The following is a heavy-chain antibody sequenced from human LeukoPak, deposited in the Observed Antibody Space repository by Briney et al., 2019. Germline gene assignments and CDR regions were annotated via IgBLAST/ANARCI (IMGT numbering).Heavy chain of an antibody. CDR2: IYYSGST. CDR3: ARQKGGVAGLKYYFDY. D-gene: IGHD6-19*01. V-gene: IGHV4-39*01. CDR1: GGSISSGTYY. J-gene: IGHJ4*02. Sequence: SETLSLTCTVSGGSISSGTYYWGWIRQPPGKGLEWIGSIYYSGSTYSNPSLKSRVTISVDASKNQFSLKLTSVTAADTAVYSCARQKGGVAGLKYYFDYWGQGTLVTVSS.